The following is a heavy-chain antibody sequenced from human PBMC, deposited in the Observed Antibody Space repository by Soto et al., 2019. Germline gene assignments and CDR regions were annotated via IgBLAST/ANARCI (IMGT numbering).Heavy chain of an antibody. D-gene: IGHD3-3*01. V-gene: IGHV1-46*01. CDR2: INPSGGST. Sequence: ASVKVSCKASGYTFTSYYMHWVRQAPGQGLEWMGIINPSGGSTSYAQKFQGRVTMTRDTSTSTVYMELSSLRSEDTAVYYCARSVLRFLEWLLAHNYGMDVWGKGTTVTVSS. CDR3: ARSVLRFLEWLLAHNYGMDV. CDR1: GYTFTSYY. J-gene: IGHJ6*04.